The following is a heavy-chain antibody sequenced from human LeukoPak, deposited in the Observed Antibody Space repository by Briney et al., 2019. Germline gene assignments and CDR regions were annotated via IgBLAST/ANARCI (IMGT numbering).Heavy chain of an antibody. Sequence: GGSLRLSCAASGFTFSSYAMSWVRQAPGKGLEWVSVMSGSGGSTYYADSVKGRFTISRDNSKNTLYLQMNSLRAEDTAVYYCAKEIYGDSTGGRFQHWGQGTLVTVSS. V-gene: IGHV3-23*01. J-gene: IGHJ1*01. CDR1: GFTFSSYA. CDR2: MSGSGGST. D-gene: IGHD4-17*01. CDR3: AKEIYGDSTGGRFQH.